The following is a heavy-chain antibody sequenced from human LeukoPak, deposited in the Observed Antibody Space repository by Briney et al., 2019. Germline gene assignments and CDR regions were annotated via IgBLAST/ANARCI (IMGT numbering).Heavy chain of an antibody. Sequence: PGGSLRLSCAASGFTFGSYAMHWVRQPPGKGLEWVAVIAHDETNRFYADSVKGRFTISRDNSMNTLYLRMDSLRPEDAAVYFCARDLTPGAPDYFDYWGQGTLVTVSS. CDR1: GFTFGSYA. D-gene: IGHD2-2*01. V-gene: IGHV3-30*04. J-gene: IGHJ4*02. CDR3: ARDLTPGAPDYFDY. CDR2: IAHDETNR.